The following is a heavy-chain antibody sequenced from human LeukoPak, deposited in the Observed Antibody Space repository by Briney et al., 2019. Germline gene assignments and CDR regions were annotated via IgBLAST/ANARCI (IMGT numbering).Heavy chain of an antibody. CDR1: GFTFSSYS. D-gene: IGHD3-9*01. CDR3: ARDLLASGILTGYYPFDY. V-gene: IGHV3-21*01. J-gene: IGHJ4*02. Sequence: GGSLRLSCAAPGFTFSSYSMNWVRQAPGKGLEGVSSISSSSSYIYYADSVKGRFTISRHNAKNSLYLQMNSLRAEDTAVYYCARDLLASGILTGYYPFDYWGQGTLVTVSS. CDR2: ISSSSSYI.